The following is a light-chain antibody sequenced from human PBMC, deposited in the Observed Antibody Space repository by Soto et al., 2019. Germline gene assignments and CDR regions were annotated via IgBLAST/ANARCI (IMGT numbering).Light chain of an antibody. CDR1: SSNIGSNT. CDR2: SNN. V-gene: IGLV1-44*01. J-gene: IGLJ2*01. CDR3: AAWDDSLNAVV. Sequence: QSVLTQPPSASGTPGQWVTISCSGSSSNIGSNTDNWYQQLHATAPKLLIYSNNQRPSGVPDRFSGSKSGTSASLAISGLQSEDEADYYCAAWDDSLNAVVFGGGTKLTVL.